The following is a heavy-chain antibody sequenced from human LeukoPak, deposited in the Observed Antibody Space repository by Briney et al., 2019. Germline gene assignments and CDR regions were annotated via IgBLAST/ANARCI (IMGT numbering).Heavy chain of an antibody. V-gene: IGHV1-46*01. CDR1: GYTFTSYY. Sequence: ASVKVSCKASGYTFTSYYMHWVRQPRAQGLEWMGIINPSGGSTSYAQKFQGRVTMTRDTSTSTVYMELSSLRPEDTAVYDCARDEGYYGSALAIDYWGQGTLVTVSS. J-gene: IGHJ4*02. CDR3: ARDEGYYGSALAIDY. CDR2: INPSGGST. D-gene: IGHD3-10*01.